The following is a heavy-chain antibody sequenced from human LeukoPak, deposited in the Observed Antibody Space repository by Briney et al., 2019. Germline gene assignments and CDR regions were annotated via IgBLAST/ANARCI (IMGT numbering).Heavy chain of an antibody. D-gene: IGHD1-26*01. CDR1: GFTFDSYA. CDR2: ISASGSST. J-gene: IGHJ4*02. Sequence: GSLRLSCAASGFTFDSYAMSWVRQAPGKGLEWVPAISASGSSTYYADAVKGRFTISRDNSKNMLSLQMNSLRAADTAVYYCAEVRSPLFRGGSYCFDFWGQGALVTVSS. CDR3: AEVRSPLFRGGSYCFDF. V-gene: IGHV3-23*01.